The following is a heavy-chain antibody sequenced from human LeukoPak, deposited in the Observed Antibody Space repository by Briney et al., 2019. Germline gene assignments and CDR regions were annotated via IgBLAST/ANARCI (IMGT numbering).Heavy chain of an antibody. V-gene: IGHV3-48*01. CDR3: ARVHGAYPIDY. J-gene: IGHJ4*02. CDR2: ISTTSRTI. CDR1: GFTFSSFG. D-gene: IGHD4/OR15-4a*01. Sequence: PGGSLRLSCAASGFTFSSFGMNWVGQAPGKGMEGVSYISTTSRTIFYADPVKGRFTISRDNAKNSVYLQMNSLGVEDTAVYYCARVHGAYPIDYWGQGTLVTVSS.